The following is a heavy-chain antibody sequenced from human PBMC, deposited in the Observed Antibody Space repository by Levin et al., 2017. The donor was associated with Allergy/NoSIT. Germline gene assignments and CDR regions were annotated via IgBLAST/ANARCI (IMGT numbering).Heavy chain of an antibody. V-gene: IGHV3-30*03. CDR1: GFTFSSYG. CDR2: ISWDGNNE. J-gene: IGHJ4*02. D-gene: IGHD1-26*01. CDR3: ARDRGGSYLDY. Sequence: GGSLRLSCAASGFTFSSYGMHWVRQAPGKGLEWVAVISWDGNNENYADSVKGRFTISRDNSKKTRYLQMNSLRPEDTAGYYCARDRGGSYLDYWGQGTLVTVSS.